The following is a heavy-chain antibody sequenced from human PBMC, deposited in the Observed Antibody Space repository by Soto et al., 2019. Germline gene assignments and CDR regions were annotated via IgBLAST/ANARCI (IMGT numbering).Heavy chain of an antibody. V-gene: IGHV3-30-3*01. Sequence: QVQLVESGGGVVQPGRSLRLSCAASGFTFSSDVMQWVRQAPGKGLEWVALISYDGSNFYYADSVKGRFTISRDNSKNTLFLKMNSLRAEDTAVYHCARDRPGIKVFDGFDMWGQGTMVTVSS. CDR1: GFTFSSDV. CDR2: ISYDGSNF. CDR3: ARDRPGIKVFDGFDM. J-gene: IGHJ3*02.